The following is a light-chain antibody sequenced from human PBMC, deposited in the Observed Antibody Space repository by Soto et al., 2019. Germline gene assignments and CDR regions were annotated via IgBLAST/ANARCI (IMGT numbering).Light chain of an antibody. CDR1: QSVTNNY. Sequence: EVVLTQSPGTLSLSPGERATLSCRASQSVTNNYFAWYQQKPGQAPWLLIFGSSDRATGIPDRFSGSGSGTDFNLTISRLEPEDFAVYYCQQYGSSPAYTFGQGTKLEIK. CDR2: GSS. V-gene: IGKV3-20*01. CDR3: QQYGSSPAYT. J-gene: IGKJ2*01.